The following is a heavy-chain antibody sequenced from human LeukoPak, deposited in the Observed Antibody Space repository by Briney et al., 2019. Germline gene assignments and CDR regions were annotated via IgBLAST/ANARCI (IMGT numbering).Heavy chain of an antibody. CDR3: ARRSGIAVAGAFDY. D-gene: IGHD6-19*01. CDR1: RFTFSNYA. Sequence: GGSLRLSCAASRFTFSNYAMRWVRQAPGKGLEWVSGISGSGDSTYYADSVKGRFTISRDNSKNMLYLQMNSLRAEDTAVYYCARRSGIAVAGAFDYWGQGTLVTVSS. V-gene: IGHV3-23*01. CDR2: ISGSGDST. J-gene: IGHJ4*02.